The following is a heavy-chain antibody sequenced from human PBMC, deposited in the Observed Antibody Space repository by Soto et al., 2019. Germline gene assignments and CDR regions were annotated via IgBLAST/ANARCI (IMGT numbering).Heavy chain of an antibody. J-gene: IGHJ4*02. CDR3: ARHLSPSYFDY. CDR2: IYYSGST. Sequence: SETLSLTCTVSGGSISSSIYYWGWIRQPPGKGLEWIGSIYYSGSTYYNPSLKSRVTISVDTSKNQFSLKLSSVTAADTAVYYCARHLSPSYFDYWGQGTLVTVS. V-gene: IGHV4-39*01. CDR1: GGSISSSIYY.